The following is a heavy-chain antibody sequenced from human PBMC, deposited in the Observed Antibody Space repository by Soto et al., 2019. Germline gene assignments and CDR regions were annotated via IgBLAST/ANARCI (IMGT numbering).Heavy chain of an antibody. D-gene: IGHD4-4*01. J-gene: IGHJ6*02. CDR2: ISGSGGST. CDR3: ANLNLQNPNYYYYYGMDV. CDR1: GFTFSSYA. V-gene: IGHV3-23*01. Sequence: GGSLRLSCAASGFTFSSYAMSWVRQAPGKGLEWVSAISGSGGSTYYADSVKGRFTISRDNSKNTLYLQMNSLRAEDTAVYYCANLNLQNPNYYYYYGMDVWGQGTTVTVSS.